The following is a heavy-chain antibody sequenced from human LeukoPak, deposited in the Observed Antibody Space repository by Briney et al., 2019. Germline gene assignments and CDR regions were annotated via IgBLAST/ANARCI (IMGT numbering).Heavy chain of an antibody. Sequence: GGSLRLSCAASGFTFSSYAMSWVRQAPGKGLEWASAISGSGGSTYYADSVKGRFTISRDNSKNTLYLQMHRLRAEDTAVYYCAIDILTGTPGDWFDPWGQGTLVTVSS. CDR2: ISGSGGST. D-gene: IGHD3-9*01. CDR1: GFTFSSYA. J-gene: IGHJ5*02. CDR3: AIDILTGTPGDWFDP. V-gene: IGHV3-23*01.